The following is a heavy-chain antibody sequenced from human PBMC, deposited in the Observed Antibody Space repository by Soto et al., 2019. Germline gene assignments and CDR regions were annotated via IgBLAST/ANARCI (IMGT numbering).Heavy chain of an antibody. D-gene: IGHD3-22*01. Sequence: SETLSLTCSVSGESIGTGGFYWSWARQLPGKGLQWIGYIYYTGAAYYNPALKSRVTISLDTSANQFSLRLTSLTAADTAVYYCASGTFTTISFEFWGQGRLVTVS. J-gene: IGHJ4*02. CDR1: GESIGTGGFY. V-gene: IGHV4-31*03. CDR3: ASGTFTTISFEF. CDR2: IYYTGAA.